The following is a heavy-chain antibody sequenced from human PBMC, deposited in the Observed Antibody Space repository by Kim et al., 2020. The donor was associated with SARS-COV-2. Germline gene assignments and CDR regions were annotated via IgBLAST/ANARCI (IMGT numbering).Heavy chain of an antibody. V-gene: IGHV3-23*01. CDR3: AKRGAYMVRGVLWGPRGGFYGMDV. CDR1: GFTFSSYA. D-gene: IGHD3-10*01. Sequence: GGSLRLSCAASGFTFSSYAMSWVRQAPGKGLEWVSAISGSGGSTYYADSVKGRFTISRDNSKNTLYLQMNSLRAEDTAVYYCAKRGAYMVRGVLWGPRGGFYGMDVWGQGTTVTVSS. J-gene: IGHJ6*02. CDR2: ISGSGGST.